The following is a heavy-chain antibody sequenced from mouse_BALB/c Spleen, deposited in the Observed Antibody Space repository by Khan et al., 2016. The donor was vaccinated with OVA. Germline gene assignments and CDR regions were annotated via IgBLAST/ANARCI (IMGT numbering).Heavy chain of an antibody. CDR2: INPHIGET. V-gene: IGHV1-20*02. Sequence: EVQLQQSGPELVKPGASVKISCKASGYSFTGYFMNWVMQSHGKSLEWIGRINPHIGETFYNQKFKGKATLTVDESSSTAHMELRRLASEDSAVYYCARIDRSDFDYWGQGTTLTVSS. CDR1: GYSFTGYF. J-gene: IGHJ2*01. CDR3: ARIDRSDFDY. D-gene: IGHD1-1*01.